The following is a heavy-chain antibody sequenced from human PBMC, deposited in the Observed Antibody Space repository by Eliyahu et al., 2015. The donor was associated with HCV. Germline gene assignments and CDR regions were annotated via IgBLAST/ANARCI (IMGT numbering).Heavy chain of an antibody. J-gene: IGHJ6*02. D-gene: IGHD2-8*02. CDR2: ISNDGSST. CDR1: DIMFRSFW. Sequence: EVQLVXSXGGLVQPGXSLXLSCXVTDIMFRSFWLHWVRQAPGKGLVWVSRISNDGSSTKYADSVRGRFTISRDNAQNTLYLQMNSLRVEDTAVYYCAREAWSDGLDVWGQGTTVSVSS. CDR3: AREAWSDGLDV. V-gene: IGHV3-74*01.